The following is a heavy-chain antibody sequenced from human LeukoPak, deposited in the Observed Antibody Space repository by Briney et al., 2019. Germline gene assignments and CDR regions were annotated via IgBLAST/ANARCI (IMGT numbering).Heavy chain of an antibody. J-gene: IGHJ6*03. CDR1: GGSISSSSYY. CDR3: ARRILRGGYYMDV. CDR2: IYYSGST. Sequence: SETLSLTCTVSGGSISSSSYYWGWNRQPPGKGLEWIGSIYYSGSTYYNPSLKSRVTISVDTSKNQFSLKLSSVTAADRAVYYCARRILRGGYYMDVWGKGTTVTVSS. D-gene: IGHD3-10*01. V-gene: IGHV4-39*01.